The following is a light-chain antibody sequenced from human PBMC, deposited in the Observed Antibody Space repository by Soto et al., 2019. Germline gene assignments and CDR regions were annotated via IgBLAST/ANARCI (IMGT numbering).Light chain of an antibody. V-gene: IGLV2-14*03. J-gene: IGLJ1*01. CDR2: NVS. CDR1: SSAIGGYNY. CDR3: CSYTSSNTV. Sequence: QSALTQPASVSGSPGQSITISCTGTSSAIGGYNYVPWYQQHPGKAPKLMIYNVSNRPSGVSNRFSGSKSGNTASLTISGLQAEDEADYYCCSYTSSNTVFGTGTKVTVL.